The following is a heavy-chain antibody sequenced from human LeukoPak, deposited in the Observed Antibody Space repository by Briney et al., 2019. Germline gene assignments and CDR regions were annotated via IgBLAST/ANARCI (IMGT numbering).Heavy chain of an antibody. CDR2: IYYGGST. D-gene: IGHD6-13*01. V-gene: IGHV4-30-4*08. CDR3: AIAAAGYTHYFDY. CDR1: GGSISSGDYY. J-gene: IGHJ4*02. Sequence: SRTLSLTCTVSGGSISSGDYYWSWIRQPPGRGLEWIGYIYYGGSTYYNPSLKSRVTISVDTSKNQFSLKLSSVTAADTAVYYCAIAAAGYTHYFDYWGQGTLVTVSS.